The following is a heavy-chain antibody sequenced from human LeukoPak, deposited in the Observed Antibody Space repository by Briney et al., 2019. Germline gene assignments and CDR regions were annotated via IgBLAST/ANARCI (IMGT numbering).Heavy chain of an antibody. V-gene: IGHV3-23*01. J-gene: IGHJ4*02. CDR1: GFTFSSYA. CDR3: AKGGGYSGYLWYFDY. Sequence: GGSLRLSCAASGFTFSSYAMSWVRQAPGKGLEWVSAISGSGGSTYYADSVKGRFTISRDNAKNSLYLQMNSLRAEDTALYYCAKGGGYSGYLWYFDYWGQGTLVTVSS. CDR2: ISGSGGST. D-gene: IGHD5-12*01.